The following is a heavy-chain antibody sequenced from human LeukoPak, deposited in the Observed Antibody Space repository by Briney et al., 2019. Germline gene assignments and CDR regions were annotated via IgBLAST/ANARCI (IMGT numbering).Heavy chain of an antibody. CDR1: GFTLSSYA. CDR3: AKSVPEGEWVWLGMDV. CDR2: ISGSGGST. V-gene: IGHV3-23*01. D-gene: IGHD3-3*01. J-gene: IGHJ6*02. Sequence: GGSLRLSCAASGFTLSSYAMTWVRQAPGKGLEWVSAISGSGGSTYHADSVKGRFTISRDNSKNTLYLQMNSLSAEDTAVYYCAKSVPEGEWVWLGMDVWGQGTTVTVSS.